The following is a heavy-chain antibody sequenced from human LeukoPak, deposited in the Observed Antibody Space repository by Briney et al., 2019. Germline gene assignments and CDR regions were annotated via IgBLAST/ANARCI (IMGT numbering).Heavy chain of an antibody. D-gene: IGHD2-21*01. Sequence: SETLSLTCTVSGGSISSYYWSWIRQPPGKGLEWIGYIYYSGSTNYNPSLKSRVTMSVDTSKNQFSLKLSSVTAADTAVYYCARADSPYDAFDVWGQGTMVTVSS. V-gene: IGHV4-59*12. J-gene: IGHJ3*01. CDR3: ARADSPYDAFDV. CDR1: GGSISSYY. CDR2: IYYSGST.